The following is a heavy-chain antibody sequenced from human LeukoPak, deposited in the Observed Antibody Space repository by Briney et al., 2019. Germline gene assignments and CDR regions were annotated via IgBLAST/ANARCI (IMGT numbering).Heavy chain of an antibody. J-gene: IGHJ4*02. V-gene: IGHV3-11*04. CDR2: ISSSGSTI. Sequence: GGSLRLSCAASGFTFSDYYMSWIRQAPGKGLEWVSYISSSGSTIYYADSVKGRFTISRDNAKNSLYLQMNSLRAEDTAVYYCAKDRDCSSTSCYTGDFDYWGQGTLVTVSS. D-gene: IGHD2-2*02. CDR3: AKDRDCSSTSCYTGDFDY. CDR1: GFTFSDYY.